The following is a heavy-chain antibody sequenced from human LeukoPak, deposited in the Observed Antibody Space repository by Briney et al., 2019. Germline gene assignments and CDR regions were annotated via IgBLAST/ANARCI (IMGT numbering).Heavy chain of an antibody. CDR1: GFTFSNAW. J-gene: IGHJ4*02. D-gene: IGHD3-22*01. V-gene: IGHV3-15*07. Sequence: GGSLRLSCAASGFTFSNAWMNWVRQAPGKGLEWVGRIKSKTDGGTTDYAAPVEGRFTISRDDSKNTLYLQMNSLKTEDTAVYYCSTTYYYDSSEGYWGQGTLVTVSS. CDR3: STTYYYDSSEGY. CDR2: IKSKTDGGTT.